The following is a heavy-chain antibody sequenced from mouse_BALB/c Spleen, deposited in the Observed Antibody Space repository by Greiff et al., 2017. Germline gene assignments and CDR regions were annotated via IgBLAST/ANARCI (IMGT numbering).Heavy chain of an antibody. CDR2: IRSKSNNYAT. D-gene: IGHD4-1*01. J-gene: IGHJ2*01. CDR1: GFTFNTYA. V-gene: IGHV10-1*02. CDR3: VGGFNWDEGFDY. Sequence: EVMLVESGGGLVQPKGSLKLSCAASGFTFNTYAMNWVRQPPGKGLEWVARIRSKSNNYATYYADSVKDRFTISRDDSQSMLYLQMNNLKTEDTAMYYCVGGFNWDEGFDYWGQGTTLTVSS.